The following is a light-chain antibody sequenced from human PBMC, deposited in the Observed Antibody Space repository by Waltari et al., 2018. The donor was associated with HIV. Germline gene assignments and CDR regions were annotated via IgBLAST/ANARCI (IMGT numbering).Light chain of an antibody. CDR3: QVWDSGIVV. CDR2: DDS. J-gene: IGLJ2*01. CDR1: TIGRKS. Sequence: SYVLTPPPSVSMAPGKTARITCGGYTIGRKSVHWYQQKPGQAPELVIYDDSDRPSGSPERFSGSNSGNTATLTISRVEAGDEADYYCQVWDSGIVVFGGGTKVTVL. V-gene: IGLV3-21*04.